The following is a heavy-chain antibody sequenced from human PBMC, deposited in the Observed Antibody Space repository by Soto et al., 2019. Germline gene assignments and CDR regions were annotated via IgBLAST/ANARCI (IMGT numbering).Heavy chain of an antibody. D-gene: IGHD2-15*01. CDR1: GGTFSSYA. J-gene: IGHJ6*02. CDR3: ARAGYCSGGSCYSYYYYGMDV. Sequence: SVKVSCKASGGTFSSYAISWVRQAPGQGLEWMGGINPIFGTANYAQKLQGRVTITADESTSTAYMELSSLRSEDTAVYYCARAGYCSGGSCYSYYYYGMDVWGQGATVTVSS. CDR2: INPIFGTA. V-gene: IGHV1-69*13.